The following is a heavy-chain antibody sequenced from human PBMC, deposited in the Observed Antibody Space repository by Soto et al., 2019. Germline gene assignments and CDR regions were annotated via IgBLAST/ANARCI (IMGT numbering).Heavy chain of an antibody. V-gene: IGHV3-23*04. CDR1: GFIFSSYE. CDR3: AKDSARPAY. CDR2: ISGSGSST. D-gene: IGHD6-6*01. J-gene: IGHJ4*02. Sequence: EVQLAESGGGLVQPGGSLRLSCAASGFIFSSYEMNWVRQAPGKGLEWVSYISGSGSSTYYADSVKGRFTISRDNSKNTLYLQMNSLRAEDTAVYYCAKDSARPAYWGQGTLVTVSS.